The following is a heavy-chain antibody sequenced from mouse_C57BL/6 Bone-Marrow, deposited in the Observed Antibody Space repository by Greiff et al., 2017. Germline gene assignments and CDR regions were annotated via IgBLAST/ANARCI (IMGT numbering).Heavy chain of an antibody. J-gene: IGHJ4*01. CDR1: GFTFSSYA. Sequence: EVHLVESGGGLVKPGGSLKLSCAASGFTFSSYAMSWVRQTPEKRLEWVATISDGGSYTYYPDNVKGRFTISRDNAKNNLYLQMSHLKSEDTAMYYCARRGSSYYYGSSRDEYYARDYWGQGTSVTVSS. CDR2: ISDGGSYT. CDR3: ARRGSSYYYGSSRDEYYARDY. V-gene: IGHV5-4*01. D-gene: IGHD1-1*01.